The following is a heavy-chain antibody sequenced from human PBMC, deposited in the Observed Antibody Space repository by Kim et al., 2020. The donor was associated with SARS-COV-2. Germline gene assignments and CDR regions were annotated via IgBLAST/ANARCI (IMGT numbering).Heavy chain of an antibody. J-gene: IGHJ6*02. CDR1: GFTFSSYA. Sequence: GGSLRLSCAASGFTFSSYAMHWVRQAPGKGLEWVAVISYDGSNKYYADSVKGRFTISRDNSKNTLYLQMNSLRAEDTAVYYCARAQWEPLAYYYGMDVWGQGTTVTVSS. D-gene: IGHD1-26*01. CDR2: ISYDGSNK. CDR3: ARAQWEPLAYYYGMDV. V-gene: IGHV3-30-3*01.